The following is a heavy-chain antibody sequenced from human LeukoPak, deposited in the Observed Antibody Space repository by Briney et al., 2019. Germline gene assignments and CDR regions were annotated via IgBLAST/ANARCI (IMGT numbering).Heavy chain of an antibody. J-gene: IGHJ3*02. D-gene: IGHD2/OR15-2a*01. CDR2: ISGSSSSI. Sequence: GGSLRLSCAASGFSFSGYSMNWVRQAPGKGLEWVSSISGSSSSIYYTDSVKGRFSISRDNADNSLYLQMNSLRAEDTAVYYCARDLRPEYFHAFDIWGQGTIVTVSS. CDR1: GFSFSGYS. V-gene: IGHV3-48*04. CDR3: ARDLRPEYFHAFDI.